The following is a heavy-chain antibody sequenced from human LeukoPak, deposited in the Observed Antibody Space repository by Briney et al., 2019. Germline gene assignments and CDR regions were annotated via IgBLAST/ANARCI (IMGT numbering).Heavy chain of an antibody. J-gene: IGHJ3*01. Sequence: SETLSLTCTVSGGSISRSSYYWGWIRQPPGKGLEWIGNIYYSGTTYYNPSLPSLKSRVTILIDTSKNQFSLRLRSVTAADTAVYYCASLRKRGGAFDLWGQGTVVTVSS. CDR2: IYYSGTT. CDR1: GGSISRSSYY. V-gene: IGHV4-39*07. CDR3: ASLRKRGGAFDL.